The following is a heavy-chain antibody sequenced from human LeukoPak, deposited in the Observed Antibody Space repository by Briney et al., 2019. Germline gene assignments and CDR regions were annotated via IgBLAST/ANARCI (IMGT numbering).Heavy chain of an antibody. Sequence: SVKVSCKASGGTFSSYAISCVRQAPGQGLECVGGIIPIFGTANYAQKFQGRVTSTADESTNTAYMELSSLRSEDTAVYYCARRGLGDSSGYQDIHFEYWGQGTLVTVSS. J-gene: IGHJ4*02. V-gene: IGHV1-69*01. CDR2: IIPIFGTA. CDR1: GGTFSSYA. D-gene: IGHD3-22*01. CDR3: ARRGLGDSSGYQDIHFEY.